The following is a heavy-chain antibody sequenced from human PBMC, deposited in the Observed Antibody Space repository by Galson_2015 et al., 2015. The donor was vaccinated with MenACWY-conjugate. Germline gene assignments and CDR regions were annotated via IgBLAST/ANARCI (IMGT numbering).Heavy chain of an antibody. CDR3: AKTRGVSLPPDS. D-gene: IGHD3-10*01. V-gene: IGHV3-30*02. CDR1: GFIFSTYG. J-gene: IGHJ4*02. CDR2: IRLDGSRK. Sequence: SLRLSCAASGFIFSTYGMHWVRQAPGKGLEWVACIRLDGSRKNYADSVKGRFTISRDNSKNTLYLQINRLRPEDTAVFYCAKTRGVSLPPDSWGQGPLRTLTP.